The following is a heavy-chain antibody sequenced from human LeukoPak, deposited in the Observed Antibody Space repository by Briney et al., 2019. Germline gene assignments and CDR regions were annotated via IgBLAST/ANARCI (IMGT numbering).Heavy chain of an antibody. CDR1: GFTFGGYA. CDR3: AKSSGNSISYYFDY. CDR2: VSGSGSST. J-gene: IGHJ4*02. V-gene: IGHV3-23*01. Sequence: PGGSLRLSCATSGFTFGGYAMSWVRQAPGKGLEWVSTVSGSGSSTNYADSVKGRFTISRDNSKNTLYLQMNSLRAEDTAVYYCAKSSGNSISYYFDYWGQGSLVTVSS. D-gene: IGHD4-23*01.